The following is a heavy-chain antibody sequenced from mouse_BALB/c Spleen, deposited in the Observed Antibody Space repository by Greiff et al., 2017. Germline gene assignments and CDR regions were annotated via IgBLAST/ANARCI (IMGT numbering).Heavy chain of an antibody. J-gene: IGHJ3*01. CDR1: GYTFTSYY. V-gene: IGHV1S56*01. CDR2: IYPGDGST. Sequence: QVQLQQSGPELVKPGASVKMSCKASGYTFTSYYIHWVKQRPGQGLEWIGWIYPGDGSTKYNEKFKGKTTLTADKSSSTAYMLLSSLTSEDSAIYFCARDYGAYWGQGTLVTVSA. CDR3: ARDYGAY. D-gene: IGHD1-1*01.